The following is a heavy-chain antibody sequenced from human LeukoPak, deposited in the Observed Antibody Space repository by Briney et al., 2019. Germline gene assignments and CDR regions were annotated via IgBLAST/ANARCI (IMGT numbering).Heavy chain of an antibody. Sequence: ASVKVSCKASGYTFTGYYMHWVRQAPGQGLEWMGWLNPDSGGTQYAQKFQGRVTMTRDTSIRTAYMELSRLRSDDTAVYYCARVDDRGHYYDSSGPRKLFDYWGQGTLVTVSS. CDR1: GYTFTGYY. CDR3: ARVDDRGHYYDSSGPRKLFDY. D-gene: IGHD3-22*01. J-gene: IGHJ4*02. V-gene: IGHV1-2*02. CDR2: LNPDSGGT.